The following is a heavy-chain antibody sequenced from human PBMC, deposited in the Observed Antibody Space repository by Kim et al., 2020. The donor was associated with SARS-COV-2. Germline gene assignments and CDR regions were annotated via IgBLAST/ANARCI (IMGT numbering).Heavy chain of an antibody. CDR2: IRSKPNNYAT. CDR1: GFTFSASA. J-gene: IGHJ4*02. Sequence: GGSLRLSCAASGFTFSASAMHWVRQASGKGLEWVCRIRSKPNNYATSYAASVTGRFTISRDDSTNTVYLQMDSLKTDDTAVYFCSRHSGKHGDRGFDNWGQGTLVTVSS. D-gene: IGHD4-17*01. V-gene: IGHV3-73*01. CDR3: SRHSGKHGDRGFDN.